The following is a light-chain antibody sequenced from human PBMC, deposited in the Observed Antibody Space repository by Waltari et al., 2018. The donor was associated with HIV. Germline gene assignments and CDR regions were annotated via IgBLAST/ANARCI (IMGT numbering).Light chain of an antibody. CDR3: SSYAGSNNFVV. CDR1: SNDVGGYNF. Sequence: QSALTQPPSASGSPGQPVTISCTGTSNDVGGYNFVSWYQQHPGKAPKLMIYEVTKRPSGVPDRFSGSKSGYTASLTVSGLQAEDEADYYCSSYAGSNNFVVFGGGTKLTVL. CDR2: EVT. V-gene: IGLV2-8*01. J-gene: IGLJ2*01.